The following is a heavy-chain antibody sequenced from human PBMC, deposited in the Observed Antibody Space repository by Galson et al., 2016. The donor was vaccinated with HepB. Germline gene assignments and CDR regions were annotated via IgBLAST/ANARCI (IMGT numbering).Heavy chain of an antibody. D-gene: IGHD3-3*01. J-gene: IGHJ6*02. CDR2: ISTTSSTI. V-gene: IGHV3-48*02. Sequence: GLEWVSYISTTSSTIYYADSVKGRFTISRDNAKNSVYLQMNSLRDEDTAVYYCARLSDFWNDYPSPYGMDVWGQGTTVTVSS. CDR3: ARLSDFWNDYPSPYGMDV.